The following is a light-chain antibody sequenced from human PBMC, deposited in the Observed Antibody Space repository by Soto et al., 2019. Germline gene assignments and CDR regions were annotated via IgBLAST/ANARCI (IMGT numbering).Light chain of an antibody. CDR3: SSYTNINTRACV. CDR2: EVT. Sequence: QSVLTQPASVSGSPGQSITISCTGTSGDSGSYNLVSWYQQHPGKAPKLIIYEVTDRPSGVSNRFSGSKSGNTASLTISGLQAEDEAEYYCSSYTNINTRACVFGTGTKVTVL. J-gene: IGLJ1*01. CDR1: SGDSGSYNL. V-gene: IGLV2-14*02.